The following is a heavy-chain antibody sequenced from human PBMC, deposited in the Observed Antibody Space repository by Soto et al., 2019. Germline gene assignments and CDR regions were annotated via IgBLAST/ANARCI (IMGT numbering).Heavy chain of an antibody. CDR2: IYYSGST. Sequence: SETLSLTCTVSGGSISSGDYYWRWIRQPPGKGLEWIGYIYYSGSTYYNPSLKRRVTISVDTSKNQFSLKLSSVTAADTAVYYCPSDPSPYIDRSGSLVRWLDHWPQGTLVTVSS. CDR3: PSDPSPYIDRSGSLVRWLDH. V-gene: IGHV4-30-4*01. D-gene: IGHD3-22*01. J-gene: IGHJ5*02. CDR1: GGSISSGDYY.